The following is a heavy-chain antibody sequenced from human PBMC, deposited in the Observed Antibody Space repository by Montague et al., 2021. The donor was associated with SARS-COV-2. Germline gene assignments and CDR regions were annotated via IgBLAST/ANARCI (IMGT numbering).Heavy chain of an antibody. CDR2: IYYSGST. Sequence: SETLSLTCTVSGGSISSSSYYWGWIRQPPGKGLEWIGSIYYSGSTYYNPSLKSRVTISVDTSKNQFSLKLSSVTAADTVVYYCARDKAEYIVVVPAVPLASGMDVWGQGTTVTVSS. CDR1: GGSISSSSYY. J-gene: IGHJ6*02. V-gene: IGHV4-39*07. D-gene: IGHD2-2*01. CDR3: ARDKAEYIVVVPAVPLASGMDV.